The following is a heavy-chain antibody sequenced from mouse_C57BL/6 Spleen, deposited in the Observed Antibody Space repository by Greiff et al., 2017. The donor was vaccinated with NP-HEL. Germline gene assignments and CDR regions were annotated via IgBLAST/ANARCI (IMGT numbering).Heavy chain of an antibody. CDR1: GYTFTEYT. CDR2: FYPGSGSI. J-gene: IGHJ1*03. CDR3: ARLEGDGSYWYFDV. D-gene: IGHD2-3*01. Sequence: QVHVKQSGAELVKPGASVKLSCKASGYTFTEYTIHWVKQRSGQGLEWIGWFYPGSGSIKYNEKFKDKATLTADKSSSTVYMELSRLTSEDSAVYFCARLEGDGSYWYFDVWGTGTTVTVSS. V-gene: IGHV1-62-2*01.